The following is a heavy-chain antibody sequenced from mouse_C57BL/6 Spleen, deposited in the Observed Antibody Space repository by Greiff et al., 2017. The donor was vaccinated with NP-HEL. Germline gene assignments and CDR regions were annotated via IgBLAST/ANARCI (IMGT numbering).Heavy chain of an antibody. J-gene: IGHJ3*01. Sequence: QVQLKQPGAELVMPGASVKLSCKASGYTFTSYWMHWVKQRPGQGLEWIGEIDPSDSYTNYNQKFKGQSTLTVDKSSSTAYMQLSSLTSEDSAVYYCAREGLLRPSFAYWGQGTLVTVSA. CDR3: AREGLLRPSFAY. V-gene: IGHV1-69*01. CDR2: IDPSDSYT. D-gene: IGHD1-2*01. CDR1: GYTFTSYW.